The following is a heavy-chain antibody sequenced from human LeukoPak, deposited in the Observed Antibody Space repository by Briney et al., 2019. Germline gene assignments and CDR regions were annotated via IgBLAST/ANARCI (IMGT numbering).Heavy chain of an antibody. CDR1: GFTFSSYG. CDR3: AREQQLVGCAFDI. Sequence: GGSLRLSCAASGFTFSSYGMHWVRQAPGKGLEWVSYISSSGSTIYYADSVKDRFTISRDNAKNSLYLQMNSLRAEDTAVYCCAREQQLVGCAFDIWGQGTMVTVSS. J-gene: IGHJ3*02. CDR2: ISSSGSTI. V-gene: IGHV3-48*04. D-gene: IGHD6-13*01.